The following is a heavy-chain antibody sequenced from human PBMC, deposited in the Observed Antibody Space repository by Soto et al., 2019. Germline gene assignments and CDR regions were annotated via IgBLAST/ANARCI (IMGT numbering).Heavy chain of an antibody. D-gene: IGHD3-9*01. Sequence: QVQLVQSGAEVKKPGSSVKVSCKASGGTFSSYTISWVRQAPGQGLEWMGRIIPILGIANYAQKFQGRVTITAEKSTSTAYMELSSLRSEDTAVYYCARVGDHDILTGPDGYWGQGTLVTVSS. CDR1: GGTFSSYT. CDR3: ARVGDHDILTGPDGY. V-gene: IGHV1-69*02. J-gene: IGHJ4*02. CDR2: IIPILGIA.